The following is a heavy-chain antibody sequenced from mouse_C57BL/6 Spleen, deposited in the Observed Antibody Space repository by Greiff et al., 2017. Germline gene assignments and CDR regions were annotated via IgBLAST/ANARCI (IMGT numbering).Heavy chain of an antibody. D-gene: IGHD3-2*02. CDR1: GYTFTSYG. CDR2: IYPRSGNT. CDR3: ARETAKDYFDY. V-gene: IGHV1-81*01. Sequence: VQLQQSGAELVRPGASVKLSCKASGYTFTSYGISWVKQRPGQGLEWIGEIYPRSGNTYYNEKFKGKATLTADKSSSTAYMELRSLTSADSAVYFCARETAKDYFDYWGQGTTLTVSS. J-gene: IGHJ2*01.